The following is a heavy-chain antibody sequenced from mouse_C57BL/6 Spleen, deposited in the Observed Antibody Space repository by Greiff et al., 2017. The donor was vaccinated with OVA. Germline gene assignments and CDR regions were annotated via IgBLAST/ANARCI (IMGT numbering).Heavy chain of an antibody. CDR2: ISDGGSYT. J-gene: IGHJ2*01. CDR1: GFTFSSYA. V-gene: IGHV5-4*03. D-gene: IGHD2-2*01. CDR3: ASLWLRRGPLFDY. Sequence: EVMLVESGGGLVKPGGSLKLSCAASGFTFSSYAMSWVRQTPEKRLEWVATISDGGSYTYYPDNVKGRFTISRDNAKNNLYLQMSHLKSEDTAMYYCASLWLRRGPLFDYWGQGTTLTVSS.